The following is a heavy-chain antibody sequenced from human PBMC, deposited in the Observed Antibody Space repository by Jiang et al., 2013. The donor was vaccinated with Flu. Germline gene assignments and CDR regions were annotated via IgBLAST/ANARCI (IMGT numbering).Heavy chain of an antibody. D-gene: IGHD3-22*01. CDR1: GFTFSSYS. CDR3: ARDYYDSSGYYYYYYGMDV. V-gene: IGHV3-21*01. J-gene: IGHJ6*02. CDR2: ISSSSSYI. Sequence: VQLLESGGGLVKPGGSLRLSCAASGFTFSSYSMNWVRQAPGKGLEWVSSISSSSSYIYYADSVKGRFTISRDNAKNSLYLQMNSLRAEDTAVYYCARDYYDSSGYYYYYYGMDVWGQGTTVTVSS.